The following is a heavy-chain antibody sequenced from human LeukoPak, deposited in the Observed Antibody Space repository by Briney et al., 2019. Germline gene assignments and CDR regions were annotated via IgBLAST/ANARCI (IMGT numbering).Heavy chain of an antibody. CDR2: IYYSGST. Sequence: SETLSLTCTVSGGSISGYYWSWIRQPPGKGLEWIGYIYYSGSTNYNPSLKSRVTISVDTSKNQFSLKLSSVTAADTAVYYCAREGRSYPFDYWGQGTLVTVSS. CDR1: GGSISGYY. D-gene: IGHD3-10*01. CDR3: AREGRSYPFDY. V-gene: IGHV4-59*01. J-gene: IGHJ4*02.